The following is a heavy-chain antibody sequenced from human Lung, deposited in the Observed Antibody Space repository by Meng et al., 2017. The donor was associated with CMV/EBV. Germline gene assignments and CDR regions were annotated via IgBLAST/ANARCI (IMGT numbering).Heavy chain of an antibody. Sequence: GEXXKISCAASGFTFSSYAMSWVRQAPGKGLEWVSAISGSGGSTYYADSVKGRFTISRDNSKNTLYLQMNSLRAEDTAVYYCAKGGWSKPPNWLWGQGTXVNGAS. D-gene: IGHD2-8*02. CDR2: ISGSGGST. J-gene: IGHJ4*02. V-gene: IGHV3-23*01. CDR1: GFTFSSYA. CDR3: AKGGWSKPPNWL.